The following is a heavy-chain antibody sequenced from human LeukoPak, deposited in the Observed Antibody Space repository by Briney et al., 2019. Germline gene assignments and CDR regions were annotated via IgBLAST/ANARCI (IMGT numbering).Heavy chain of an antibody. J-gene: IGHJ4*02. D-gene: IGHD3-16*02. CDR1: GFTFSSYA. CDR3: AKEGYLRLRELSLNHFDY. CDR2: ISGSGGST. V-gene: IGHV3-23*01. Sequence: GGSLRLSCAASGFTFSSYAMSWVRQAPGKGLEWVSAISGSGGSTYYADSVKGRLTISRDNSKNTLYLQMNSLRAEDTAVYYCAKEGYLRLRELSLNHFDYWGQGTLVTVSS.